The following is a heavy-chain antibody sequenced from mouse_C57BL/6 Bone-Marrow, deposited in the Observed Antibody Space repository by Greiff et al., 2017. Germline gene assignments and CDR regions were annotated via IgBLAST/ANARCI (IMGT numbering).Heavy chain of an antibody. CDR1: GYTFTSYW. Sequence: QVQLQQPGAELVRPGSSVKLSCKASGYTFTSYWMDWVKQRPGQGLEWIGNIYPSDSETHYNQKFKDKATLTVDKSSSTAYMQLSSLTSEDSAVYYCAQLGRRYFDVWGTGTTVTVSS. CDR2: IYPSDSET. D-gene: IGHD4-1*02. V-gene: IGHV1-61*01. CDR3: AQLGRRYFDV. J-gene: IGHJ1*03.